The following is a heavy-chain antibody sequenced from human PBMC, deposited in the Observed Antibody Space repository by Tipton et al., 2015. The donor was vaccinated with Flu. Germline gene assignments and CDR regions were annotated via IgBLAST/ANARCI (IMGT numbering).Heavy chain of an antibody. D-gene: IGHD6-13*01. CDR3: ARSAGEQQLVYYYYYYMDV. J-gene: IGHJ6*03. V-gene: IGHV4-59*01. Sequence: TLSLTCTVSGGSISSYYWSWIRQPPGKGLEWIGYIYYSGSTNYNPSLKSRVTISVDTSKNQFSLKLSSVTAADTAVYYCARSAGEQQLVYYYYYYMDVWGKGTTVTVSS. CDR2: IYYSGST. CDR1: GGSISSYY.